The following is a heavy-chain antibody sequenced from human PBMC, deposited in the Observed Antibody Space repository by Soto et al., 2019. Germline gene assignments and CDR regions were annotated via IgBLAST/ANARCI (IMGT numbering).Heavy chain of an antibody. D-gene: IGHD2-2*01. CDR2: LIPIFGTA. J-gene: IGHJ6*02. V-gene: IGHV1-69*06. Sequence: QVQLVQSGAEVKKPGSSVKVSCKASGGTFSSYAISWVRQAPGQGLEWMGGLIPIFGTANYAQKFQGRVTITADKSASTAYMELSSLRSEDTAVYYCARGGVVVPASYYYYGMDGWGQGTTVTVSS. CDR3: ARGGVVVPASYYYYGMDG. CDR1: GGTFSSYA.